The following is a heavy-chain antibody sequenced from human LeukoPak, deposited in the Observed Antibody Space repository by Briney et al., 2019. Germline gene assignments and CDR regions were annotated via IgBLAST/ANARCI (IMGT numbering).Heavy chain of an antibody. Sequence: GGSLRLSCAVSGFIISGNYMSWVRQAPGKGLEWVSVIYTGGATYYADSVKGRFTISRDNSKNTLYLQMNSLRAEDTAVYYCAKDLAAAAGSPDYWGQGTLVTVSS. CDR3: AKDLAAAAGSPDY. CDR1: GFIISGNY. V-gene: IGHV3-53*05. D-gene: IGHD6-13*01. CDR2: IYTGGAT. J-gene: IGHJ4*02.